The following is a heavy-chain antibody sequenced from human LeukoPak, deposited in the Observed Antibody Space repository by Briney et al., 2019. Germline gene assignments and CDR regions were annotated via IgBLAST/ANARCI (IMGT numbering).Heavy chain of an antibody. Sequence: PGGSLRLSCAASGFSVSNNYMSWVRQAPGKGLEWVSVLYSGGNSYYADSVKGRFTISRDNAKNSLYLQMNSLRAEDTAVYYCARDSPYYYDSSGYYGENDYWGQGTLVTVSS. CDR1: GFSVSNNY. CDR2: LYSGGNS. V-gene: IGHV3-66*01. J-gene: IGHJ4*02. CDR3: ARDSPYYYDSSGYYGENDY. D-gene: IGHD3-22*01.